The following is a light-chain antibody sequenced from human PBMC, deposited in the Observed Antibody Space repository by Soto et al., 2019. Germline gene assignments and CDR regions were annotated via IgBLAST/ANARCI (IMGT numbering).Light chain of an antibody. J-gene: IGKJ1*01. Sequence: DIQMTQSPSSLSASVGDRVTITCRASQGIRNYLAWFQQKPGQAPKSLIYATYILQSGVPSRFSGSGSGTDFTLTISSLQPEDYATYYYQQYNSYPRTFGQGTKVEIK. CDR2: ATY. CDR3: QQYNSYPRT. V-gene: IGKV1-16*01. CDR1: QGIRNY.